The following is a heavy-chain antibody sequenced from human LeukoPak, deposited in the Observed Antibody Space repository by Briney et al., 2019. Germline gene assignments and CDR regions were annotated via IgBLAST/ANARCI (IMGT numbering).Heavy chain of an antibody. V-gene: IGHV4-59*12. CDR3: ARGYYGSGSFDLDY. D-gene: IGHD3-10*01. Sequence: SETLSLTCTVSGGSISSYYWSWIRQPPGKGLEWIGYIYYSGSTNYNPSLKSRVTISVDTSKNQFSLKLTAVTAADTAMYYCARGYYGSGSFDLDYWGQGTLVIVSS. CDR1: GGSISSYY. J-gene: IGHJ4*02. CDR2: IYYSGST.